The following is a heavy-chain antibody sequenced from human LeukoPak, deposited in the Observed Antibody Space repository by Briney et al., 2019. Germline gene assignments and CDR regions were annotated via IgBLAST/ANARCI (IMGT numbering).Heavy chain of an antibody. CDR2: ISGSGGST. J-gene: IGHJ4*02. CDR1: GFTFSSYA. D-gene: IGHD3-9*01. CDR3: AKVKPKFDWLFSPLDY. Sequence: PGGSLRLSCAASGFTFSSYAMSWVRQAPGKGLEWVSAISGSGGSTYYADSVKGRFTISRDNSKNTLYLQMSSLRAEDTAVYYCAKVKPKFDWLFSPLDYWGQGTLVTVSS. V-gene: IGHV3-23*01.